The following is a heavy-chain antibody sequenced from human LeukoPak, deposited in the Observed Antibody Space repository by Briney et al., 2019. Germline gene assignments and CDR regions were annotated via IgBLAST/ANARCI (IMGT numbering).Heavy chain of an antibody. D-gene: IGHD2/OR15-2a*01. CDR1: GFTFSSYE. Sequence: GGSLRLSCAASGFTFSSYEMNWVRQAPGKGPEWVSYIRSSGSSIYYADSVKGRFTISRDNAKNSLYLQMSSLRAEDTAVYYCARDQRGYCHTWGQGTLVTVSS. CDR3: ARDQRGYCHT. V-gene: IGHV3-48*03. J-gene: IGHJ5*02. CDR2: IRSSGSSI.